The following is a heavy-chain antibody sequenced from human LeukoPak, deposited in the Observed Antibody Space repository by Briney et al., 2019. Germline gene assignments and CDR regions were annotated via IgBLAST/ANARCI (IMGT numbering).Heavy chain of an antibody. D-gene: IGHD3-22*01. CDR1: GFTFSSYA. CDR2: ISGSGGST. J-gene: IGHJ3*02. V-gene: IGHV3-23*01. Sequence: GGSLRLSCAASGFTFSSYAMSWVRQAPGKGLEWVSAISGSGGSTYYADFVKGRFTISRDNSKNTLYLQMNSLRAEDTAVYYCAKDYGWTSYYYDSSGQIDAFDIWGQGTMVTVSS. CDR3: AKDYGWTSYYYDSSGQIDAFDI.